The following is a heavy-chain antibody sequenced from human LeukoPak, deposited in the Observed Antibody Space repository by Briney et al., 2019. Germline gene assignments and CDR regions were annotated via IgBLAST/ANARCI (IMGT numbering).Heavy chain of an antibody. J-gene: IGHJ4*02. D-gene: IGHD3-22*01. Sequence: GGSLRLSCAASGFTFSSYAMSWVRQAPGKGLEWVSAISGSGGSTYYADSVKGRFTISRDNSKNTLYLQMNSLRAEDTAVYYCATYYYDSSGYFLPFDYWGQGTLVTVSS. CDR2: ISGSGGST. V-gene: IGHV3-23*01. CDR3: ATYYYDSSGYFLPFDY. CDR1: GFTFSSYA.